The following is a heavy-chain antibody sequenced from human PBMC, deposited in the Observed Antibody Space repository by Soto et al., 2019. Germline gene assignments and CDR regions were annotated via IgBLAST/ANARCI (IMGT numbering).Heavy chain of an antibody. V-gene: IGHV4-61*01. D-gene: IGHD3-3*01. CDR2: IYYSGST. CDR3: AIQYFYDFWSGPRNGRYGMDV. Sequence: ETLSLNCTVPGGPCSSGSYYWSWILQPPDKGLEWIGYIYYSGSTNYNPSLKSRVTISVDTSKNQFSLKLSSVTAADTAVYYCAIQYFYDFWSGPRNGRYGMDVWGQGTTVTVSS. J-gene: IGHJ6*02. CDR1: GGPCSSGSYY.